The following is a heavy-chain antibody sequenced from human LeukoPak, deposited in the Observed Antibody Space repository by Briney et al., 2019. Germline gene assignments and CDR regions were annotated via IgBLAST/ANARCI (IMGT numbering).Heavy chain of an antibody. Sequence: GGSLRLSCVGSGFTFSSHAMSWVRQAPEKGPEWVSGIYESGQTTHYADSVKGRFSISRDNSKNTLYLQMDSLRGEDTAIYYCAKDYRIGYSDHFDYWGQGALVTISS. CDR1: GFTFSSHA. CDR2: IYESGQTT. D-gene: IGHD2-21*01. CDR3: AKDYRIGYSDHFDY. V-gene: IGHV3-23*01. J-gene: IGHJ4*02.